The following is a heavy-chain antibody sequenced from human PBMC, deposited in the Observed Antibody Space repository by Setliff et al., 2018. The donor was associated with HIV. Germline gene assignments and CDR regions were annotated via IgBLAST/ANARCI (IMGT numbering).Heavy chain of an antibody. CDR2: ISPSGST. Sequence: KPSETLSLTCTVSGGSMTSSNYYWGWIRQSPGRGLEWIGSISPSGSTTYHPSLRSRVTVSAATSKNQFSLKLTSVTAADTAVYFCARDPHYFDTSGHYSWFYFDYWGQGTLVTVSS. V-gene: IGHV4-39*07. J-gene: IGHJ4*02. D-gene: IGHD3-22*01. CDR3: ARDPHYFDTSGHYSWFYFDY. CDR1: GGSMTSSNYY.